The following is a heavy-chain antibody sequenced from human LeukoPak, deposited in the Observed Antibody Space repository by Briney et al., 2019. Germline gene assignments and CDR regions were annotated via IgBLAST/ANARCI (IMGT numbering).Heavy chain of an antibody. CDR2: ISNNGGYT. CDR1: GFTFSSHS. CDR3: AKQLGYCSDGSCYFPY. D-gene: IGHD2-15*01. J-gene: IGHJ4*02. V-gene: IGHV3-23*01. Sequence: GGSLRLSCAASGFTFSSHSMNWVRQAPGKGLEWVSAISNNGGYTYYADSVQGRFTISRDNSKSTLCLQMNSLRAEDTAVYYCAKQLGYCSDGSCYFPYWGQGTLVTVSS.